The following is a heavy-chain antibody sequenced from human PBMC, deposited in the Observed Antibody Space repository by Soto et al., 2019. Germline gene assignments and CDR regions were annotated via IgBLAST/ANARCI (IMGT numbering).Heavy chain of an antibody. Sequence: GSLRLSCTATGFTVDDYTMPWVRQRPGKGLEWVSLVSWDSGNRIYADSVQCRFTISRENSNSSLFLQMNSLRTEDTAVYFCVKGASGAGFAFDLWGLGTTVTASS. V-gene: IGHV3-43*01. CDR3: VKGASGAGFAFDL. J-gene: IGHJ3*01. CDR2: VSWDSGNR. D-gene: IGHD3-16*01. CDR1: GFTVDDYT.